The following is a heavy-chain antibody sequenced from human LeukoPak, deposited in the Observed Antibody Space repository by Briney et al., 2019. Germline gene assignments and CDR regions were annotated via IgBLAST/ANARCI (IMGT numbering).Heavy chain of an antibody. CDR2: IKQDGSEK. Sequence: GESLKISCKGSGYRFSNYWIAWVRQMPGKGLEWVANIKQDGSEKYYVDSVKGRFTISRDNANNSLYLQMNSLRAEDTAVYYCARGGDYLDFWGQGTLVTVSS. CDR1: GYRFSNYW. V-gene: IGHV3-7*05. J-gene: IGHJ4*02. CDR3: ARGGDYLDF.